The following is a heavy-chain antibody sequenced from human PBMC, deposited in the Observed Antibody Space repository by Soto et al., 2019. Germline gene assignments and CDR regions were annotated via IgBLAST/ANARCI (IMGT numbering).Heavy chain of an antibody. Sequence: SETLSLTCAVYGWSFSGYYWSWIRQPPGKGLEWIGEINHSGSTNYNPSLKSRVTISVDTSKNQFSLKLSSVTAADTAVYYCARGVLEIVVVPAARGDYWFDPWGQGTLVTVSS. CDR2: INHSGST. D-gene: IGHD2-2*03. V-gene: IGHV4-34*01. CDR3: ARGVLEIVVVPAARGDYWFDP. CDR1: GWSFSGYY. J-gene: IGHJ5*02.